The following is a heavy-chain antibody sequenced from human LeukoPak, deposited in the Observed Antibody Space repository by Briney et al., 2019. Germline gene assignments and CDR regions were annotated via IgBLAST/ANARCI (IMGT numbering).Heavy chain of an antibody. Sequence: GGSLRLSCAASGFTVSSNYMSWVRQAPGKGLEWVSVIYSGGSTYYADSVKGRFTISRDNSKNTLYLQMNSLRAEDTAVYYCARVGYCSSTSCSIPYYYGMDVWGQGTTVTVSS. CDR1: GFTVSSNY. CDR3: ARVGYCSSTSCSIPYYYGMDV. J-gene: IGHJ6*02. CDR2: IYSGGST. D-gene: IGHD2-2*01. V-gene: IGHV3-66*01.